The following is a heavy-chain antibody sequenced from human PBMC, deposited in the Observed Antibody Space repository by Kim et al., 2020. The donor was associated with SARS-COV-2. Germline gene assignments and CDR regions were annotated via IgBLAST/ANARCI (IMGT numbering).Heavy chain of an antibody. CDR3: ARAACSSTSCYTLDP. V-gene: IGHV4-59*13. Sequence: SETLSLTCTVSGGSISSYYWSWIRQPPGKGLEWVGFIYYSGSTNYNPSLKSRVTISVDTSKNQFSLKLSSLTAADTAVYYCARAACSSTSCYTLDPWGQGSLVTASS. CDR1: GGSISSYY. J-gene: IGHJ5*02. CDR2: IYYSGST. D-gene: IGHD2-2*02.